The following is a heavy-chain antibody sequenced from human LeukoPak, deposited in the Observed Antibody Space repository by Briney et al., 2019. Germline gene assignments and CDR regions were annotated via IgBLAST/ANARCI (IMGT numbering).Heavy chain of an antibody. D-gene: IGHD3-10*01. CDR2: ISSSSSYI. J-gene: IGHJ4*02. CDR3: AKDDAWLRFGE. CDR1: GFTFSSYS. V-gene: IGHV3-21*04. Sequence: GGSLRLSCAASGFTFSSYSMNWVRQAPGKGLEWVSSISSSSSYIYYADPVKGRFTISRDNSKNTLYLEVISLTAEDTAVYYCAKDDAWLRFGEWSQGTLVTVSS.